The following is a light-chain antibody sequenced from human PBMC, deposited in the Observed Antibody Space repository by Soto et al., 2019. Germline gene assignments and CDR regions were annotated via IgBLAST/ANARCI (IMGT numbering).Light chain of an antibody. V-gene: IGLV1-51*02. Sequence: QSVLTQSPSVSAAPGQKVTISCSGGSSNIGKNYVSWYQHLPGTAPKLLIYEDHKRPSGIPDRFSGSKSATSATLGITGLQTGDEADYYCGTWDSSLSAGVFGGGTKLTVL. CDR1: SSNIGKNY. CDR2: EDH. J-gene: IGLJ3*02. CDR3: GTWDSSLSAGV.